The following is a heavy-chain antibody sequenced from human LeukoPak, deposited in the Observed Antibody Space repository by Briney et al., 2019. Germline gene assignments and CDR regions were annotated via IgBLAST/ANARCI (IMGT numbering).Heavy chain of an antibody. CDR1: EFNFFSYG. D-gene: IGHD2-21*02. J-gene: IGHJ4*01. CDR3: ARELPREVTLDY. Sequence: AGGSLRLSCVASEFNFFSYGMQWVRQAPGKGLVWVPRIFADGSTTSYADSVKGRFTISRDNAKNTLYLQMNSLRAEDTAVYYCARELPREVTLDYWGQGTLVTVSP. CDR2: IFADGSTT. V-gene: IGHV3-74*01.